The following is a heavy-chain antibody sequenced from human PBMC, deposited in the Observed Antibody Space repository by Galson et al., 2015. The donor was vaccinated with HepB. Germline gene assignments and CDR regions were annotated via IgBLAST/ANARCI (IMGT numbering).Heavy chain of an antibody. CDR3: AHRRQVITKEFDS. CDR1: GFSLSTSTVG. Sequence: PALVKPTQTLTLTCTFSGFSLSTSTVGVGWIRQPPGKALEWLALINGNDDKRYSPSLKRRLTITKDTSKSQVVLTITNMDPVDTATYYCAHRRQVITKEFDSWGQGTLVTVSS. V-gene: IGHV2-5*01. CDR2: INGNDDK. J-gene: IGHJ4*02. D-gene: IGHD1-20*01.